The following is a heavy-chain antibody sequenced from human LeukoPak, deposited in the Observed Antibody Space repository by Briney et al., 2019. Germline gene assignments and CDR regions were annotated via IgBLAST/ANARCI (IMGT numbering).Heavy chain of an antibody. J-gene: IGHJ4*02. CDR2: ISGSGGST. CDR3: AKWKGIGHLAAAADY. V-gene: IGHV3-23*01. CDR1: GFTFSSYA. D-gene: IGHD6-13*01. Sequence: GGSLRLSCAASGFTFSSYAMSWVRQAPGKGLEWVSAISGSGGSTYYADSVKGRFTISRDNSKNTLYLQMNSLRAEDTAVYYCAKWKGIGHLAAAADYWGQGTLVTVSS.